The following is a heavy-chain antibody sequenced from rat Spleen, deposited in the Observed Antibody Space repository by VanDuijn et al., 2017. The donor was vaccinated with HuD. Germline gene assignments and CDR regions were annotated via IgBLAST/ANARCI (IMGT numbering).Heavy chain of an antibody. J-gene: IGHJ2*01. CDR3: ARHETGYNYFDY. CDR2: ITNSGLGT. CDR1: GFTFSNSA. D-gene: IGHD1-4*01. Sequence: EVQLVESGGGLAQPGRSLKLSCGVSGFTFSNSALAWVRQAPTKGLEWVSSITNSGLGTYYRDSVKGRFTISRDNAKSTLYLQMDSLRSEDTATYYCARHETGYNYFDYWGQGVMVTVSS. V-gene: IGHV5S23*01.